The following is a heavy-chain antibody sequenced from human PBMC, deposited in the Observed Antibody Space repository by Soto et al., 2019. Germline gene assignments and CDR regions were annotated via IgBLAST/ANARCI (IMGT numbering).Heavy chain of an antibody. J-gene: IGHJ6*02. V-gene: IGHV1-69*01. CDR2: IIPISDTT. CDR3: ASSQGSSTSVEIYYYYYSGMDV. CDR1: GGTFSSYA. Sequence: QVQLVQSGAEVKKPGSSVKVSCKASGGTFSSYAISWVRQSPGQGLELMGGIIPISDTTNYAQKLQGRVTITADESTSTAYMELSSLRSEDTAVYYCASSQGSSTSVEIYYYYYSGMDVWGQGTTVTVSS. D-gene: IGHD2-2*01.